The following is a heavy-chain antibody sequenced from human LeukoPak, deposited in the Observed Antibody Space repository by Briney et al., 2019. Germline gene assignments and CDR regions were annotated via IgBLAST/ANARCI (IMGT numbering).Heavy chain of an antibody. Sequence: GGSLRLSCAASGFTFNTYGMHWVRQAPGKGLEWVAFIRYDGSNKYYADSVKGRFTISRDNSRNTVYLQMNSLRAEDTAVYYCARLPTYYDILTGYYSDYYYGMDVWGQGTTVTVSS. CDR3: ARLPTYYDILTGYYSDYYYGMDV. J-gene: IGHJ6*02. D-gene: IGHD3-9*01. CDR2: IRYDGSNK. V-gene: IGHV3-30*02. CDR1: GFTFNTYG.